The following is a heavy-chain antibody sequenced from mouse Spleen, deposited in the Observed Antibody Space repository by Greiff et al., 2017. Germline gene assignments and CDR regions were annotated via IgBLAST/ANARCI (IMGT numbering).Heavy chain of an antibody. Sequence: QVQLQQPGAELVMPGASVKLSCKASGYTFTSYWMHWVKQRPGQGLEWIGEIDPSDSYTNYNQKFKGKATLTVDKSSSTAYMQLSSLTSEDSAVYYGARKGYGSVWYFDVWGAGTTVTVSS. V-gene: IGHV1-69*01. CDR1: GYTFTSYW. J-gene: IGHJ1*01. CDR3: ARKGYGSVWYFDV. D-gene: IGHD1-1*01. CDR2: IDPSDSYT.